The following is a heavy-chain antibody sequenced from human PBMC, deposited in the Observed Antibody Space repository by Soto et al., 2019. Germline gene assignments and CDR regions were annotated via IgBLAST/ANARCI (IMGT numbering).Heavy chain of an antibody. D-gene: IGHD5-18*01. CDR2: ISYDGSLQ. Sequence: QAQLVESGGGVVQPGRSLRLSCAASGFAFSSYGMHWVRQAPGTGLEWVAVISYDGSLQHYADSVKGRFTISRDNSKNMVLLEHSRLRAEDTAVYYCVSDRGYGHASVPYSWGQGTLVSVSS. CDR3: VSDRGYGHASVPYS. CDR1: GFAFSSYG. V-gene: IGHV3-30*03. J-gene: IGHJ4*02.